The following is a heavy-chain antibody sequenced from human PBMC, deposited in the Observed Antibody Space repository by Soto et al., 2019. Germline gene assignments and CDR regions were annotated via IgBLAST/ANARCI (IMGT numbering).Heavy chain of an antibody. J-gene: IGHJ6*02. CDR2: IKSKTDGGTT. D-gene: IGHD2-21*02. CDR1: GFTFSNAW. CDR3: TTDRGTVVTPLYYGMDV. V-gene: IGHV3-15*07. Sequence: PGGSLRLSCAASGFTFSNAWMNWVRQAPGKGLEWVGRIKSKTDGGTTDYAAPVKGRFTISRDDSKNTLYLQMNSLKTEDTAVNYCTTDRGTVVTPLYYGMDVWGQGTTVTVSS.